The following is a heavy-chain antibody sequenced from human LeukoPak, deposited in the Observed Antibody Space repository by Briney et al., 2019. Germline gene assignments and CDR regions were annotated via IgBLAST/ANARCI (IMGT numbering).Heavy chain of an antibody. J-gene: IGHJ4*02. D-gene: IGHD6-19*01. Sequence: GGSLRLSCAASGFTFSSYAMHWVRQAPGKGLEWVAVISYDGSNKYYADSVKGRFTISRDNPKNTLYLQMISLRAEDTAVYYCAIDRSGWPIDYWGQGTLVTVSS. CDR1: GFTFSSYA. V-gene: IGHV3-30-3*01. CDR3: AIDRSGWPIDY. CDR2: ISYDGSNK.